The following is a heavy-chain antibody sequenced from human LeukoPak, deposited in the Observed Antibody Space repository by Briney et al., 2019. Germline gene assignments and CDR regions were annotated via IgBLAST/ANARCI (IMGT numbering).Heavy chain of an antibody. V-gene: IGHV1-58*02. CDR3: AASLSGFDN. D-gene: IGHD1-26*01. J-gene: IGHJ4*02. Sequence: ASVKVSCKTSGFTFSDSAIQWVQQARGQRLEWVGWIVVGTGNTNSAQKFQDRVTITRDMTTTTAYMELSSLTSEDTAVYYCAASLSGFDNWGQGTLVTVSS. CDR1: GFTFSDSA. CDR2: IVVGTGNT.